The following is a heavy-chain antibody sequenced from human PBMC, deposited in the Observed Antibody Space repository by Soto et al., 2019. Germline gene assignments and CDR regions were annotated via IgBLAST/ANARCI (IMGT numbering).Heavy chain of an antibody. D-gene: IGHD3-10*01. J-gene: IGHJ6*02. CDR1: GYTFTSYY. V-gene: IGHV1-46*01. CDR2: INPSGGST. CDR3: ARVLGYYYGSGPYYYYGMDV. Sequence: ASVKVSCKASGYTFTSYYMHWVRQAPGQGLEWMGIINPSGGSTSYAQKFQGRVTMTRDTSTSTVHMELSSLRSEDTAVYYCARVLGYYYGSGPYYYYGMDVWGQGTTVTVSS.